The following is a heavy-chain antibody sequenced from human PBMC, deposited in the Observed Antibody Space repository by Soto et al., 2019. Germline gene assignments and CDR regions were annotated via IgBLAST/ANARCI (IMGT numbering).Heavy chain of an antibody. CDR1: GFTFSNYA. CDR3: ARDLDITSFDY. J-gene: IGHJ4*02. D-gene: IGHD3-16*01. Sequence: QVHLVESGGGVVQPGRSLRLSCAASGFTFSNYAMHWVRQAPGKGLEWVAIIWYDGSTQYYADSVKGRFTISRDNSKKMLYLQMNSLRAEDTAVYYCARDLDITSFDYWGQGTLVTVSS. V-gene: IGHV3-33*01. CDR2: IWYDGSTQ.